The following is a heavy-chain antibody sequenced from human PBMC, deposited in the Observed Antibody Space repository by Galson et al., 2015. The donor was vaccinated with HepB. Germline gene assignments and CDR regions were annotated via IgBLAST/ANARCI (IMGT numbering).Heavy chain of an antibody. V-gene: IGHV3-7*03. CDR1: GFTYNNYW. J-gene: IGHJ4*02. D-gene: IGHD5-18*01. Sequence: SLRLSCAVSGFTYNNYWMSWVRQAPGRGLEWVAYIKQDGSEKYYVDSVEGRFTVSRDNAKKTLYLDMNALSVEDTAVYYCARGWDTDVTSNFDYWGQGALVTVSS. CDR3: ARGWDTDVTSNFDY. CDR2: IKQDGSEK.